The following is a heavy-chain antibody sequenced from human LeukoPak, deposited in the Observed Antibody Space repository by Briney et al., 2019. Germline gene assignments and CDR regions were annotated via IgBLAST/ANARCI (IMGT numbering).Heavy chain of an antibody. J-gene: IGHJ4*02. CDR2: IYPGDSDT. V-gene: IGHV5-51*01. CDR3: ARLIGTPSAYDILTGYYDPPYFDY. CDR1: GYSFTNYW. Sequence: GESLKISCKGSGYSFTNYWIGWVRQMPGKGLEWMGIIYPGDSDTRYSPSFQGQVTISADKSISTAYLQWSSLKASDTAMYYCARLIGTPSAYDILTGYYDPPYFDYWGQGTLVTVSS. D-gene: IGHD3-9*01.